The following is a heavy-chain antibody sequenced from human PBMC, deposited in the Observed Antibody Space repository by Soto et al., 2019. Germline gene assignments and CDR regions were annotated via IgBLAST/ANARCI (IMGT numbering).Heavy chain of an antibody. V-gene: IGHV1-69*04. CDR1: GGTFSSYT. Sequence: GASVKVSCKASGGTFSSYTISWVRQAPGQGLEWMGRIIPILGIANYAQKFQGRVTITADKSTSTAYMELSSLRSEDTAVYYCARDLEPTYYYYYGMDVWGQGTTVTV. CDR2: IIPILGIA. J-gene: IGHJ6*02. CDR3: ARDLEPTYYYYYGMDV.